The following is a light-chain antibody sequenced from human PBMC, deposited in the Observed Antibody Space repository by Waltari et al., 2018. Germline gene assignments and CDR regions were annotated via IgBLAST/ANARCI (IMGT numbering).Light chain of an antibody. CDR2: YAS. Sequence: EIVMTQSPATLSASPGERATLSCRASQSVDRNLAWYQQKPGQAPRLLIYYASTRATGIPARFSGSGSGTEFTLTISILQSEDFAVYYCQQYNNWPPPLTFGGGTKVEIK. V-gene: IGKV3-15*01. J-gene: IGKJ4*01. CDR3: QQYNNWPPPLT. CDR1: QSVDRN.